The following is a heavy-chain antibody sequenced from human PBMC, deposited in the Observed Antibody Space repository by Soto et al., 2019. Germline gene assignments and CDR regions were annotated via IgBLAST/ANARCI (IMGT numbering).Heavy chain of an antibody. CDR2: INPNSGGT. Sequence: ASVKVSCKASGYTFTGYYMHWVRQAPGQGLEWMGWINPNSGGTNYAQKFQGWVTMTRDTSISTAYMEMSRLGSDDTAVYYCAREKAGGITGITVGYYYYGMDVWGQGTTVTVSS. D-gene: IGHD1-7*01. CDR3: AREKAGGITGITVGYYYYGMDV. CDR1: GYTFTGYY. V-gene: IGHV1-2*04. J-gene: IGHJ6*02.